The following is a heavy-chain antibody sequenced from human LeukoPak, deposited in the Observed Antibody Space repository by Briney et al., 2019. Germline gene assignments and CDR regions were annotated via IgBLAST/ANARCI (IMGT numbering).Heavy chain of an antibody. CDR1: GYTFTSYY. CDR3: AVGYCSGGSCYSLDY. D-gene: IGHD2-15*01. Sequence: GASVKVSCKASGYTFTSYYMHWVRQTPGQGLEWMGIINPSGGSTSYAQKFQGRVTMTRDTSTSTVYMELSSLRSEDKAVYYCAVGYCSGGSCYSLDYWGQGTLVTVSS. CDR2: INPSGGST. V-gene: IGHV1-46*01. J-gene: IGHJ4*02.